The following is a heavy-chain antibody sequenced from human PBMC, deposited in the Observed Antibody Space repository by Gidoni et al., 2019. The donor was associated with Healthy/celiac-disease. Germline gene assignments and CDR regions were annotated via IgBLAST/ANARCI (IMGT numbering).Heavy chain of an antibody. CDR2: IYYSGST. J-gene: IGHJ3*02. CDR1: GGSISRGGYY. D-gene: IGHD3-22*01. V-gene: IGHV4-31*03. CDR3: ARGDTMIVVGAFDI. Sequence: QVQLQESGPGLVKPSQTLSLTCTVSGGSISRGGYYWSWIRQHPGKGLEWIGYIYYSGSTYYNPSLKSRVTISVDTSKNQFSLKLSSVTAADTAVYYCARGDTMIVVGAFDIWGQGTMVTVSS.